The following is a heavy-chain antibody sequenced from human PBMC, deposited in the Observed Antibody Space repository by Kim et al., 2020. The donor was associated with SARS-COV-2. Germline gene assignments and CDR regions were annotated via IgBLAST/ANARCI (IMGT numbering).Heavy chain of an antibody. D-gene: IGHD3-10*01. J-gene: IGHJ3*01. Sequence: GGSLRLSCGASGFTFSNHDLQWVRQAPGKGPEWISGVSGSGDREFYAESVKGRFTISRDNSKNPVYLQLNILRAEDTAMYYCVRQVAGSNFDVWGQGTMV. CDR2: VSGSGDRE. CDR3: VRQVAGSNFDV. V-gene: IGHV3-23*01. CDR1: GFTFSNHD.